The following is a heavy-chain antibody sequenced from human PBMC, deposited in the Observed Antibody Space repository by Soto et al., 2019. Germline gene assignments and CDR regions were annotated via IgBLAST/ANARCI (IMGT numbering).Heavy chain of an antibody. CDR3: AKATTNGGWFNPFDS. CDR1: GFSFVNYA. V-gene: IGHV3-23*01. CDR2: LSGSGTST. Sequence: EVQLLESGGGLVQPGGSLRLSCAASGFSFVNYAMNWVRQAPGKGREWVSGLSGSGTSTYYADSVKGRFTISRDNSRVTLFLQMNSLTADDTSVYYCAKATTNGGWFNPFDSWGQGALVTVSS. D-gene: IGHD6-19*01. J-gene: IGHJ4*02.